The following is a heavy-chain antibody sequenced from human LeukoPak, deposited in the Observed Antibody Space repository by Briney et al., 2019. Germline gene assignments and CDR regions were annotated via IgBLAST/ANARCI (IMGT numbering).Heavy chain of an antibody. CDR3: ARDPSRGFGELSLDY. CDR1: GGSISSSSYY. V-gene: IGHV4-39*07. J-gene: IGHJ4*02. CDR2: IYYGGST. Sequence: SETLSLTCTVSGGSISSSSYYWGWIRQPPGKGLEWIGSIYYGGSTYYNPSLKSRVTISVDTSKNQFSLKLSSVTAADTAVYYCARDPSRGFGELSLDYWGQGTLVTVSS. D-gene: IGHD3-10*01.